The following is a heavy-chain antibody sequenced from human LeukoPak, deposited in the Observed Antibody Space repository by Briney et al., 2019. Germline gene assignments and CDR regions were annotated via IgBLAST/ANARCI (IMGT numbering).Heavy chain of an antibody. Sequence: GGSLRLSCAASGFTFSSYSMNWLRQAPGKGLEWVSYISSSGSTIYYADSVKGRFTISRDNAKNSLYLQMNSLRAEDTAVYYCARGPTYYYDSSGYYLNYWGQGTLVTVSS. CDR1: GFTFSSYS. D-gene: IGHD3-22*01. CDR3: ARGPTYYYDSSGYYLNY. V-gene: IGHV3-48*04. CDR2: ISSSGSTI. J-gene: IGHJ4*02.